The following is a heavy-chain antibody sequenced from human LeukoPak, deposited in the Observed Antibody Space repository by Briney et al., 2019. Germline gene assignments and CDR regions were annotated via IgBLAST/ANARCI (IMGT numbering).Heavy chain of an antibody. CDR3: AREPKPNYYYYYMDV. V-gene: IGHV3-20*04. CDR2: INWNGGAT. CDR1: GFSFGDYA. Sequence: GGSLRLSCTASGFSFGDYAMSWVRQAPGKGLEWVCGINWNGGATGYADSVKGRFTISRDNAKNSLYLQMSSLRAEDTALYYCAREPKPNYYYYYMDVWGKGTTVTVSS. J-gene: IGHJ6*03.